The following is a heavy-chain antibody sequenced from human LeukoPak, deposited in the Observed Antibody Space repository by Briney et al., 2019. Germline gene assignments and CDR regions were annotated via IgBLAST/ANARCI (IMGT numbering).Heavy chain of an antibody. J-gene: IGHJ3*02. D-gene: IGHD6-19*01. V-gene: IGHV3-23*01. CDR3: AKGVAGGWAFDI. Sequence: GGSLRLSCAASGFTFSSYAMSWVRQAPGKGLEWVSAISGSGDGTFYADSVKGRFTISRDNSKNTLYLQMNSLRAEDTAVYYCAKGVAGGWAFDIWGQGTMVTVSS. CDR1: GFTFSSYA. CDR2: ISGSGDGT.